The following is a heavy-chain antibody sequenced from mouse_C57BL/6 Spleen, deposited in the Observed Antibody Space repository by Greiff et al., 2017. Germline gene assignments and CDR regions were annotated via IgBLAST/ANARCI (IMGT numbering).Heavy chain of an antibody. CDR3: TAFYYDYDGDDFDY. D-gene: IGHD2-4*01. Sequence: EVQRVESGGGLVQPGGSMKLSCVASGFTFSNYWMNWVRQSPEKGLEWVAQIRLKSDNYATHYAETVKGRFTISRDDSKSSVYLQMNNLRAEDTGIYYCTAFYYDYDGDDFDYWGQGTTLTVSS. J-gene: IGHJ2*01. CDR2: IRLKSDNYAT. CDR1: GFTFSNYW. V-gene: IGHV6-3*01.